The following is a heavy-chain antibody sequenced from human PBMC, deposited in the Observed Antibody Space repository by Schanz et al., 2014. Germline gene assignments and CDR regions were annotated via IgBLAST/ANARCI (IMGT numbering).Heavy chain of an antibody. J-gene: IGHJ4*02. CDR1: GYTFSDYG. CDR2: ISPYTGNT. CDR3: ARDYYDSSGYYYCDY. V-gene: IGHV1-18*01. D-gene: IGHD3-22*01. Sequence: QVQLVQSGDEVKKPGASVKVSCKTSGYTFSDYGITWVRQAPGQGLEWVGWISPYTGNTHYFDKMEGRVTMTIDTSTSTAYMELSSLRSEDTAMYYCARDYYDSSGYYYCDYWGQGTLVTVSS.